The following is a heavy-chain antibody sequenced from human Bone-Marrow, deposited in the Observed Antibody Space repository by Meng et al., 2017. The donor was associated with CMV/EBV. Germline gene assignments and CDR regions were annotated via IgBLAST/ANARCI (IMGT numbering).Heavy chain of an antibody. CDR2: IYHSGST. D-gene: IGHD3-22*01. Sequence: SETLSLTCTVSGGSISSYYWNWIRQPPGKGLEWIGYIYHSGSTNYNPSLKSRVTISVDTSKKQFFLKLSSVTAADTAVYYCASSLDTDYYDSSGWFVFQHWGQGTLVTVSS. V-gene: IGHV4-59*01. J-gene: IGHJ1*01. CDR1: GGSISSYY. CDR3: ASSLDTDYYDSSGWFVFQH.